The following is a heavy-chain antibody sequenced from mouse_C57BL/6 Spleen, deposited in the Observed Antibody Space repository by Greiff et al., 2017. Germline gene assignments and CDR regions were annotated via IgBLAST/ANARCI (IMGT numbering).Heavy chain of an antibody. D-gene: IGHD2-2*01. CDR3: ARSGDGYDWFAY. V-gene: IGHV1-22*01. J-gene: IGHJ3*01. CDR2: INPNNGGT. CDR1: GYTFTDYN. Sequence: EVQLQQSGPELVKPGASVKMSCKASGYTFTDYNMHWVKQSHGKSLEWIGYINPNNGGTSYNQKFKGKATLTVNKSSSTAYMELRSLTSEDSAVYYCARSGDGYDWFAYWGQGTLVTVSA.